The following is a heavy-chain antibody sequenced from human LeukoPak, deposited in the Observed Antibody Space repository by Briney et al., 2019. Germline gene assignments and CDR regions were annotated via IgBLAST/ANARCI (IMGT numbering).Heavy chain of an antibody. D-gene: IGHD3-9*01. J-gene: IGHJ4*02. Sequence: ASVKVSCKASGYTFTGYYMHWVRQAPGQGLEWMGWINPNSGGTNYAQKFQGRVTMTRDTSISTAYMELSRLRSDDTAVYYCATQSIYDILTGEPFDYWGQGTLVTVSS. CDR3: ATQSIYDILTGEPFDY. V-gene: IGHV1-2*02. CDR1: GYTFTGYY. CDR2: INPNSGGT.